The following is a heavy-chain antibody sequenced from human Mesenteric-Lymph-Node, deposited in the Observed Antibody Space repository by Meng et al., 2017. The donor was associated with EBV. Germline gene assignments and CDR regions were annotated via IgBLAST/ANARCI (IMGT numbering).Heavy chain of an antibody. CDR3: ARDADYYGPGIYMPFFDY. CDR1: GFRFSDYY. J-gene: IGHJ4*02. D-gene: IGHD3-10*01. V-gene: IGHV3-11*01. CDR2: ISDSDTTM. Sequence: QVQLVESGGGVVHAGMALRLSCAAAGFRFSDYYMSWIRQAPGKGLEWISYISDSDTTMYHPESVKGRFTISRDNAKNSLYLQMNSLTADDTAVYYCARDADYYGPGIYMPFFDYWGRGTLVTVSS.